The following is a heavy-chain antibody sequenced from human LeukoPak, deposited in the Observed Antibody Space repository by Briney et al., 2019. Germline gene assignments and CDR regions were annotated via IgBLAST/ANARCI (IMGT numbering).Heavy chain of an antibody. CDR3: ARGRHCSGGSCYSGFDY. J-gene: IGHJ4*02. Sequence: AASVEVSCKASGYTFTSYYMHWVRQSPGQGLEWMGIINPSGGSTSYAQKFQGRVTMTRDTSTSTVYMELSSLRSEDTAVYYCARGRHCSGGSCYSGFDYWGQGTLVTVSS. CDR2: INPSGGST. D-gene: IGHD2-15*01. V-gene: IGHV1-46*01. CDR1: GYTFTSYY.